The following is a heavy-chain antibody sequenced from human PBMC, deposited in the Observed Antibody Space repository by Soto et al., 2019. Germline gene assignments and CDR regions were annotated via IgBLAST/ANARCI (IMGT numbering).Heavy chain of an antibody. V-gene: IGHV4-4*02. CDR1: SGSISSSNW. D-gene: IGHD3-3*01. J-gene: IGHJ3*02. Sequence: QVQLQESGPGLVKPSGTLSLTCAVSSGSISSSNWWSWVRQPPGKGLEWIGEIYHSGSTNYNPSLKSRVTISVDKSKKQFSLKLSSVTAADTAVYYCARSFLYAFWSGARDAFDIWGQGTMVTVSS. CDR3: ARSFLYAFWSGARDAFDI. CDR2: IYHSGST.